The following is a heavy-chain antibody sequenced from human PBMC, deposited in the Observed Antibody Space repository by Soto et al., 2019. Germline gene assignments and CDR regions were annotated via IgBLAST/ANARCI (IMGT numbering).Heavy chain of an antibody. CDR3: ASRDPGTSVDY. V-gene: IGHV4-4*02. Sequence: SETLSLTCAVSGGSFTSNNCLSLFRHPPGQGLEWIGEIYRTGSTIYNPSLKSRVTISLDKSENQFSLKVTSLTAADTAVYYCASRDPGTSVDYWGQGTLVTVSS. J-gene: IGHJ4*02. CDR1: GGSFTSNNC. D-gene: IGHD1-7*01. CDR2: IYRTGST.